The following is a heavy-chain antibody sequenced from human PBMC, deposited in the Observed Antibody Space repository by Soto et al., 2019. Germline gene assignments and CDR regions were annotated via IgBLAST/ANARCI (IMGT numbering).Heavy chain of an antibody. Sequence: QVQLVQSGAEVKKPGASVKVSCKASGYTFTNYYMHWVRQAPGQGLEWMGIINPSGGGTSYAQKFQGRINMTRDTSTSTVYMELSSLRSEDTAVYYCASPRPIDSSGPRAFDFWGQGTMVTISS. CDR1: GYTFTNYY. V-gene: IGHV1-46*01. CDR3: ASPRPIDSSGPRAFDF. CDR2: INPSGGGT. D-gene: IGHD3-22*01. J-gene: IGHJ3*01.